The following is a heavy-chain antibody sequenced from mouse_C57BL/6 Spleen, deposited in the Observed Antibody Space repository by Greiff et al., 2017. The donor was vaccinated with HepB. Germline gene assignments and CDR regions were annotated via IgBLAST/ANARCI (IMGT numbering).Heavy chain of an antibody. CDR1: GYTFTSYW. J-gene: IGHJ4*01. Sequence: VQLQQPGAELVRPGSSVKLSCKASGYTFTSYWMDWVKQRPGQGLEWIGNIYPSDSETHYNQKFKDKATLTVDKSSSTAYMQLSSLTSEDSAVYYCARGGSRSYYYAMDYWGQGTSVTVSS. CDR2: IYPSDSET. CDR3: ARGGSRSYYYAMDY. D-gene: IGHD1-1*01. V-gene: IGHV1-61*01.